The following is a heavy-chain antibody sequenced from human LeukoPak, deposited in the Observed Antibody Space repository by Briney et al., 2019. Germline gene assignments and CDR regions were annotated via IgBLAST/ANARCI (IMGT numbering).Heavy chain of an antibody. J-gene: IGHJ6*02. CDR3: ARGNSINRHFYAFDV. Sequence: GGSLRLSCEASGFILNFNRYWMHWVRQAPGKGLVWVPCIKSYADGSGTTYADSVKGRFTISKDNFRSTLYLQMSSLRLEDTAIYYCARGNSINRHFYAFDVWGQGTTVTVSS. CDR2: IKSYADGSGT. CDR1: GFILNFNRYW. D-gene: IGHD4-23*01. V-gene: IGHV3-74*03.